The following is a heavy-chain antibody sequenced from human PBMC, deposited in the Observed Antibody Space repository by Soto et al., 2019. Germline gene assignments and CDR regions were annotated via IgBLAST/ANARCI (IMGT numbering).Heavy chain of an antibody. CDR2: MHATTGKT. CDR3: AKYIIGQRFVS. CDR1: GNIFTNLD. Sequence: QAQLVQSGAEVRRPGASVRVSCKTSGNIFTNLDLNWVRQAPGQWFDCIGFMHATTGKTGQAQKFQGRVSLTSDTSTSTAYMELRSLRAEDTAVYYCAKYIIGQRFVSWGQGTLVTVSS. J-gene: IGHJ4*02. D-gene: IGHD3-3*01. V-gene: IGHV1-8*01.